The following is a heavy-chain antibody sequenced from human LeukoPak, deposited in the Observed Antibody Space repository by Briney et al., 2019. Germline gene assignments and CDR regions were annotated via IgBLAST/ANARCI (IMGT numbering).Heavy chain of an antibody. V-gene: IGHV3-74*01. Sequence: GGSLRLSCAASGFSLSSYWMHWVRQAPGKGLVWVSRINSDGSTTNYADSVKGRFTISRDNAKNTLYLQMNSLRAEDTAVYYWARRQYRSSWYYFDYWGQGTLVTVSS. CDR1: GFSLSSYW. D-gene: IGHD6-13*01. J-gene: IGHJ4*02. CDR3: ARRQYRSSWYYFDY. CDR2: INSDGSTT.